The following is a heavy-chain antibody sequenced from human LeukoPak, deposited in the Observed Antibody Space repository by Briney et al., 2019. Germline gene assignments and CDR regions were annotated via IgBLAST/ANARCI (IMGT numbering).Heavy chain of an antibody. CDR3: AKDGSWSCTD. D-gene: IGHD2-8*02. Sequence: GGSLRLSCGASGFTFSSSAMHWVRQGPGKGLEWVAYIAHHGNNKYYADSVKGRFTISRDNSKGSLYLQMNTLRADDAAVYYCAKDGSWSCTDWGQGTLVRVSS. J-gene: IGHJ4*02. CDR1: GFTFSSSA. CDR2: IAHHGNNK. V-gene: IGHV3-30*02.